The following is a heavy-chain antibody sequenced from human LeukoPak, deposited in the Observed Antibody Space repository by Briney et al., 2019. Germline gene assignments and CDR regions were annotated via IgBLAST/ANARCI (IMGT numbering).Heavy chain of an antibody. V-gene: IGHV3-30*02. D-gene: IGHD3-10*01. CDR1: GFTFTSYG. J-gene: IGHJ3*02. Sequence: VGSVKLSCTASGFTFTSYGMHWVRQAPGQGLEWVGFIRDYENNKNYADSVKGRVTITRDNSKNTLYLEMKSLRSDDTAVYYCAKDLGSSGTLPNHHFHIWGQGTMVIVFS. CDR2: IRDYENNK. CDR3: AKDLGSSGTLPNHHFHI.